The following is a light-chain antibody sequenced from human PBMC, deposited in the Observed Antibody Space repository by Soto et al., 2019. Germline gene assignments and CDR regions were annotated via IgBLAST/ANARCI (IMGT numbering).Light chain of an antibody. CDR1: QSVSNN. J-gene: IGKJ1*01. Sequence: IVLTQSPGTLSLSPGERATLSCGASQSVSNNYLAWYQQKPGQAPRLLIYGASNRATDIPDRFSGSGSGTEFTLTISSLQSEDFAVYYCQQYNHWPRTFGRGTKVDIK. CDR3: QQYNHWPRT. V-gene: IGKV3D-15*01. CDR2: GAS.